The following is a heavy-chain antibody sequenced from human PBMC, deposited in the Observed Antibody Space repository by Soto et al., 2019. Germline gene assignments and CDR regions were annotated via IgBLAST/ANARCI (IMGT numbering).Heavy chain of an antibody. V-gene: IGHV3-7*01. CDR2: IKQDGSEK. Sequence: GGSLRLSCAASGFTFSSYWMSWVRQAPGKGLEWVANIKQDGSEKYYVDSVKGRFTISRDNAKNSLYLQMNSLRAEDTAVYYCARSGYRWWVGAFDIWGQGTMVTVSS. CDR3: ARSGYRWWVGAFDI. D-gene: IGHD5-12*01. CDR1: GFTFSSYW. J-gene: IGHJ3*02.